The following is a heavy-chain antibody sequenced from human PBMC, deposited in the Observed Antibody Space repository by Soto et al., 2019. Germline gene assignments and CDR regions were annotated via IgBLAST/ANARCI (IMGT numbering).Heavy chain of an antibody. Sequence: GPVKVSCKASGYTFTSYAMHWVRQAPGQRLEWMGWINAGNGNTKYSQKFQGRVTITRDTSASTAYMELSSLRSEDTAVYYCAKVVGPTPYYYYYYGMDVWGQGTTVTVSS. CDR2: INAGNGNT. D-gene: IGHD1-26*01. CDR1: GYTFTSYA. J-gene: IGHJ6*02. V-gene: IGHV1-3*01. CDR3: AKVVGPTPYYYYYYGMDV.